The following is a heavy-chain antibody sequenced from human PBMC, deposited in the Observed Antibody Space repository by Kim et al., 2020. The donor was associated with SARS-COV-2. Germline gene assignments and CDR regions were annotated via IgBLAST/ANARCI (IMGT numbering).Heavy chain of an antibody. CDR2: ISYDGSNK. Sequence: GGSLRLSCAASGFTFSSYAMHWVRQAPGKGLEWVAVISYDGSNKYYADSVKGRFTISRDNSKNTLYLQMNSLRAEDTAVYYCATGDHPYYYHYGMDVWGQGTTVTVSS. V-gene: IGHV3-30*04. CDR1: GFTFSSYA. D-gene: IGHD2-21*02. CDR3: ATGDHPYYYHYGMDV. J-gene: IGHJ6*02.